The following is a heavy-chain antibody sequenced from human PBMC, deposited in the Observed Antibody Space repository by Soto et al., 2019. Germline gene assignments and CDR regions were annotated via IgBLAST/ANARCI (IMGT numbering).Heavy chain of an antibody. Sequence: ASVKVSCKASGYTFISYGVSWVRQAPGQGPEWMGWISTYNGNTDYAQKFQGRVTMTTDTSTSTAYMELRGLRSDDTAVYYCARVIAAAVDLDYWGQGTLVTVSS. CDR3: ARVIAAAVDLDY. J-gene: IGHJ4*02. V-gene: IGHV1-18*01. D-gene: IGHD6-13*01. CDR2: ISTYNGNT. CDR1: GYTFISYG.